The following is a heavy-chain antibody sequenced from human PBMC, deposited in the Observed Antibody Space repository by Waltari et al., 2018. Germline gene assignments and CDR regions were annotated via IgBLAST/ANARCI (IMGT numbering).Heavy chain of an antibody. J-gene: IGHJ6*02. CDR1: GHSFTFNW. D-gene: IGHD5-18*01. CDR2: IYPGDSDT. V-gene: IGHV5-51*01. CDR3: ARHSGRQPFQNNYGPNYYYGMDV. Sequence: EVQLVQSGAEVKKPGETLTISCKGSGHSFTFNWIAWVRPTPGKGLEWMGFIYPGDSDTRYSPSFQGQVTISADKSISTAYLQWSSLKASDTAMYYCARHSGRQPFQNNYGPNYYYGMDVWGQGTTVTVSS.